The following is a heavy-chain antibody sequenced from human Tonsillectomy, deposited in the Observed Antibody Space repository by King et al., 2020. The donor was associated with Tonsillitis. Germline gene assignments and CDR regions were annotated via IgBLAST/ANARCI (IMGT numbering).Heavy chain of an antibody. CDR2: ISSSGSTI. V-gene: IGHV3-48*03. D-gene: IGHD3-22*01. Sequence: VQLVESGGGLVQPGGSLRLSCAASGFTFSSHEMNWVRQAPGKGLEWVSYISSSGSTIYYADSVKGRFTISRDNAKNSLYLQMNSLRAEDTAVYYCEREVNDAFDIWGQGTMVTVSS. CDR3: EREVNDAFDI. CDR1: GFTFSSHE. J-gene: IGHJ3*02.